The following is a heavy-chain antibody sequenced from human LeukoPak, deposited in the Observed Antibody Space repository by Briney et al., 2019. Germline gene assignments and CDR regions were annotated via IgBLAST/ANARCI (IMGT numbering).Heavy chain of an antibody. CDR3: AREAARPGEYFQH. CDR1: GFTFSSYA. V-gene: IGHV3-30-3*01. J-gene: IGHJ1*01. CDR2: ISYDGSNK. Sequence: PGGSLRLSCAASGFTFSSYAMHWVRQAPGKGLEWVAVISYDGSNKYYADSVKGRFTISRDNSKNTLYLQMNSLRAEDTAVYYCAREAARPGEYFQHWGQGTLVTVSS. D-gene: IGHD6-6*01.